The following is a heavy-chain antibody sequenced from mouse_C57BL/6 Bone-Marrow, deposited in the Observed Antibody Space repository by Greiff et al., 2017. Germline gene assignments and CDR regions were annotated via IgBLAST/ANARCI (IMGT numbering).Heavy chain of an antibody. Sequence: VKLVESGAELARPGASVKLSCKASGYTFTSYGISWVKQRTGQGLEWIGEIYPRSGNTYYNEKFKGKATLTADKSSSTAYMELRSLTSEDSAVYFCASRVLWAMDYWGQGTSVTVSS. CDR3: ASRVLWAMDY. V-gene: IGHV1-81*01. J-gene: IGHJ4*01. D-gene: IGHD1-1*02. CDR2: IYPRSGNT. CDR1: GYTFTSYG.